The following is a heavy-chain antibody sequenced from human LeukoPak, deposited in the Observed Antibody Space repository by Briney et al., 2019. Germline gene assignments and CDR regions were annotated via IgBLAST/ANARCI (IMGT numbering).Heavy chain of an antibody. CDR3: ATVHEDYYDSSGYTFFDY. J-gene: IGHJ4*02. D-gene: IGHD3-22*01. CDR1: GYTLTELS. CDR2: FDPEDGET. Sequence: ASVKVSCKVSGYTLTELSMHWVRQAPGKGLEWMGGFDPEDGETIYAQKFQGRVTMTEDTSTDTAYMELSSLRSEDTAVYYCATVHEDYYDSSGYTFFDYWGQGTLVTVSS. V-gene: IGHV1-24*01.